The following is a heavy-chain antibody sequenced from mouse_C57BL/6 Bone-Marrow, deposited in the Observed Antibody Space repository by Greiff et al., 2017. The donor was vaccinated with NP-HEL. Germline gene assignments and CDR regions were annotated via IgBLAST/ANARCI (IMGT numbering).Heavy chain of an antibody. Sequence: QVQLQQPGAELVKPGASVKLSCKASGYTFTSYWITWVKQRPGQGLEWIGDIYPGSGGTNYNEKFRSKATLTVDTSSSTAYMQLSSLTSEDSAVYVCARAPLSFLKAWFADWGKGTLVTVA. V-gene: IGHV1-55*01. J-gene: IGHJ3*01. D-gene: IGHD1-3*01. CDR2: IYPGSGGT. CDR1: GYTFTSYW. CDR3: ARAPLSFLKAWFAD.